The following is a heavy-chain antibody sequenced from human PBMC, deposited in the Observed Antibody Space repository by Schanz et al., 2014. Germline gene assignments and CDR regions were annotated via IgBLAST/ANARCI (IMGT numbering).Heavy chain of an antibody. CDR2: VSRSTPDI. Sequence: EMQLLESGGGLIQPGGSLRLSCAASGFTFSTHAMSWVRQAPGKGLEWVSYVSRSTPDIYYADSVKGRFTISRDNAKNSLFLQMNSLRAEDTAVYYCAKGRFGELSAFDIWGQGTMVTVSS. J-gene: IGHJ3*02. V-gene: IGHV3-23*01. D-gene: IGHD3-10*01. CDR1: GFTFSTHA. CDR3: AKGRFGELSAFDI.